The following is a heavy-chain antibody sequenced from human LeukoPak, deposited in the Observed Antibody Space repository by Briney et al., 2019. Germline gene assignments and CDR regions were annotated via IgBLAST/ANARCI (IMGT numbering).Heavy chain of an antibody. D-gene: IGHD3-3*01. CDR1: GYTFSIYT. CDR3: ARDAARIAVFGVAYYFDY. V-gene: IGHV1-3*01. CDR2: INAGNGKS. Sequence: ASVKVSCKASGYTFSIYTIHWVRQAPGQRPEWMGWINAGNGKSKFSQKFQGRVIITRDTSASAAYMELSSLRSEDTAVYFCARDAARIAVFGVAYYFDYWGQGTLVTVSS. J-gene: IGHJ4*02.